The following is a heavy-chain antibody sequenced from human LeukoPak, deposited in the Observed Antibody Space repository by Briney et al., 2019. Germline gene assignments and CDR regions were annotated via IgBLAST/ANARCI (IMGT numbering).Heavy chain of an antibody. J-gene: IGHJ6*02. CDR2: ISSGGSTI. D-gene: IGHD1-14*01. CDR3: VRDDAGTDHNYYGMDV. Sequence: GGSLRLSCAASGFTFSSNSMNWVRQAPGKGLERVSYISSGGSTIYYADSVEGRFTISRDNAKNSLYLQMNSLRDEDTAVYYCVRDDAGTDHNYYGMDVWGQGTTVTVSS. V-gene: IGHV3-48*02. CDR1: GFTFSSNS.